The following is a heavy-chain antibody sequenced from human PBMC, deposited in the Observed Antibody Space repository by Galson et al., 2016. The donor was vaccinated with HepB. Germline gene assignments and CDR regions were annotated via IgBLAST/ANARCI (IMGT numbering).Heavy chain of an antibody. D-gene: IGHD7-27*01. J-gene: IGHJ4*02. CDR1: GYTFTNYD. V-gene: IGHV1-8*01. CDR3: ARNREFTGDFDY. CDR2: MTPNSGKT. Sequence: SCKASGYTFTNYDINWVRPATGQGLEWLGWMTPNSGKTGYAQKFQGRLTLTRDTSTSTAYMELSSLTSDDTAVYFCARNREFTGDFDYWGQGALVTVSS.